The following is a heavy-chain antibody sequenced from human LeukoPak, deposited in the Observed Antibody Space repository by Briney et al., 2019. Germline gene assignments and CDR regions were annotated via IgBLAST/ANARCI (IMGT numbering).Heavy chain of an antibody. D-gene: IGHD6-19*01. J-gene: IGHJ5*02. CDR2: INHSGST. Sequence: SETLSLTCTVSGGSISSSSYYWGWIRQPPGKGLEWIGEINHSGSTNYNPSLKSRVTISVDTSKNQFSLKLSSVTAADTAVYYCAREGKKQWLVLEPSPTGRFDPWGQGTLVTVSS. CDR1: GGSISSSSYY. CDR3: AREGKKQWLVLEPSPTGRFDP. V-gene: IGHV4-39*07.